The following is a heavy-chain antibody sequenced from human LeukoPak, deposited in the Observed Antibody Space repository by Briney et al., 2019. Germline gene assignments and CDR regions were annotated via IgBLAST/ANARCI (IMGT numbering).Heavy chain of an antibody. CDR3: ARDPVGLWFGELNWFDP. J-gene: IGHJ5*02. CDR1: GYTFTSYG. Sequence: ASVKVSCKASGYTFTSYGISWVRQAPGQGLEWMGWISAYNGNTNYAQKLQGRVTMTTDTSTSTAYMELRSLRSDDTAVYYCARDPVGLWFGELNWFDPWGQGTLVTVSS. V-gene: IGHV1-18*01. CDR2: ISAYNGNT. D-gene: IGHD3-10*01.